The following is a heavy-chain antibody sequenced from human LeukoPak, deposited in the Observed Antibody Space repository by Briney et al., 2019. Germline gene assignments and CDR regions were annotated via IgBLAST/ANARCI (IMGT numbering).Heavy chain of an antibody. CDR3: ARVAVGGHWFDP. CDR1: GYTFTSYY. J-gene: IGHJ5*02. Sequence: GASVKVSCKASGYTFTSYYIHWVRQAPGQGLEWMGIINPSGGSTSHAQKFQGRVTMSRDMPTNTVYMELSSLRSEDTAVYYCARVAVGGHWFDPWGQGTLVTVSS. CDR2: INPSGGST. V-gene: IGHV1-46*01. D-gene: IGHD3-10*01.